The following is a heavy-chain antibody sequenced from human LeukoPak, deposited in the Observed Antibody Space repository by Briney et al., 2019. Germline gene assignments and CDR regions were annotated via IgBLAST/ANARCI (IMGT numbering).Heavy chain of an antibody. J-gene: IGHJ6*03. CDR2: INPSGGST. CDR3: ARGEQVDTAIFNYMDV. V-gene: IGHV1-46*01. D-gene: IGHD5-18*01. Sequence: ASVKVSCKASGYTFTSYYMHWVRQAPGQGLEWMGIINPSGGSTSYAQKFQGRVTMTRDMSTSTVYMELSRLRSDDTAVYYCARGEQVDTAIFNYMDVWGKGTTVTVSS. CDR1: GYTFTSYY.